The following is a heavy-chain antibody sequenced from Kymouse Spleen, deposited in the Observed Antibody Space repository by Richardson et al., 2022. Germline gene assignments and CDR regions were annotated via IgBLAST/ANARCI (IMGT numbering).Heavy chain of an antibody. J-gene: IGHJ4*02. Sequence: QVQLVESGGGVVQPGRSLRLSCAASGFTFSSYGMHWVRQAPGKGLEWVAVISYDGSNKYYADSVKGRFTISRDNSKNTLYLQMNSLRAEDTAVYYCAKERLRLGELSDYWGQGTLVTVSS. D-gene: IGHD3-16*02. CDR1: GFTFSSYG. V-gene: IGHV3-30*18. CDR3: AKERLRLGELSDY. CDR2: ISYDGSNK.